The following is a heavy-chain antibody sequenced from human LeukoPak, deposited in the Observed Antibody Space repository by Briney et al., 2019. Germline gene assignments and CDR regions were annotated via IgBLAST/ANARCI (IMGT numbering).Heavy chain of an antibody. J-gene: IGHJ6*03. Sequence: GGPLRLSCAASGFTFSTYNMNWVRQAPGKGLEWVSYISSGSSTIYYADSVKGRFTISRDNAKNSLYLQMNTLRAEDTAVYYCARETAMDYYSYYMDVWGKGTTVTVSS. CDR3: ARETAMDYYSYYMDV. V-gene: IGHV3-48*01. CDR2: ISSGSSTI. D-gene: IGHD5-18*01. CDR1: GFTFSTYN.